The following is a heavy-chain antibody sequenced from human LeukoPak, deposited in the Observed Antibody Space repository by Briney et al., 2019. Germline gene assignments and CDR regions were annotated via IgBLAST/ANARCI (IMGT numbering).Heavy chain of an antibody. D-gene: IGHD5-12*01. CDR1: GASISSYY. CDR2: FHYSGST. CDR3: ARLGLPNAFDI. Sequence: SETLSLTCTVSGASISSYYWSWIRQPPGKGLECIGYFHYSGSTNYHPSVKSRVTISVDTSRKQFSLKLNSVTAADTAIYYCARLGLPNAFDIWGQETMVTVSS. J-gene: IGHJ3*02. V-gene: IGHV4-59*08.